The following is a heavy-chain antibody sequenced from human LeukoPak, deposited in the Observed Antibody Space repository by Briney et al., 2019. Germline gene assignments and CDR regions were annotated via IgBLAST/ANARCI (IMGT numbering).Heavy chain of an antibody. V-gene: IGHV3-74*01. J-gene: IGHJ4*02. CDR1: GLTFRNYW. Sequence: GGSLRLSCAPSGLTFRNYWMHWVRQAPGKGLVWVSRINSDGSDTTYADSVKGRFTISRDNAKNTLYLQMNSLRVEDTAVYYCARSSAVTTLSLTYWGVGTLVTVSS. CDR3: ARSSAVTTLSLTY. D-gene: IGHD4-17*01. CDR2: INSDGSDT.